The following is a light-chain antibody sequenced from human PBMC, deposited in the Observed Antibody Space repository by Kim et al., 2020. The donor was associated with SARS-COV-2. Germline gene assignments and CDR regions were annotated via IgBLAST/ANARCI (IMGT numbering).Light chain of an antibody. CDR1: ALPEKQ. J-gene: IGLJ1*01. V-gene: IGLV3-25*03. CDR3: QSADGSGTYV. Sequence: VCPGQTARITCSGDALPEKQTYWYQQKSGQAPLLLIYKDSERPSGIPGRFSGSSSGTTVTLTISGVQAEDDADYYCQSADGSGTYVFGTGTKVTVL. CDR2: KDS.